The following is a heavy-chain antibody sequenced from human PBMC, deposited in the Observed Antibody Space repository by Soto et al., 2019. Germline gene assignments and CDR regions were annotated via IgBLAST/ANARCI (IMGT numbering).Heavy chain of an antibody. CDR3: ARFDDDGLSS. CDR2: VFSNGEK. D-gene: IGHD3-9*01. J-gene: IGHJ4*02. CDR1: GFSLSNTKMG. Sequence: QVTLKQSGPVVVKPTETLTLTCTVSGFSLSNTKMGVSWIRQPPGKALEWLAQVFSNGEKSYSASLRTRLTISKDTSKSQVVLTMTNMGPLDTGTYFCARFDDDGLSSWGQGTLVNVSS. V-gene: IGHV2-26*01.